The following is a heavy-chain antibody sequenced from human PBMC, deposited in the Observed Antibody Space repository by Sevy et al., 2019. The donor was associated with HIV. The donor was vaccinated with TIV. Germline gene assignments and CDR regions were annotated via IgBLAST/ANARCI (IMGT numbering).Heavy chain of an antibody. CDR1: SGSISTFY. D-gene: IGHD1-26*01. CDR3: AREWVGASRSFDY. V-gene: IGHV4-59*13. CDR2: IYSSGIS. Sequence: SETLSLTCTVSSGSISTFYWSWIRQPPGMGLEWIGYIYSSGISNFNPSLKSRVTISLDTSKSQFSLKLTSVTAADTAVYYCAREWVGASRSFDYWGQGTLVTVSS. J-gene: IGHJ4*02.